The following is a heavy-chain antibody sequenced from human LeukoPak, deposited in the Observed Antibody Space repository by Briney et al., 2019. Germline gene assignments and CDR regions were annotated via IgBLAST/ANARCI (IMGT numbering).Heavy chain of an antibody. J-gene: IGHJ4*02. Sequence: PSETLSLTYAVYGGSFCEYYWSWIRQPPGKGLEWIGEINHSGSTNYNPSLKSRVTISLDTSKNQFSLKLSSVTAADTAVYYCARVFLQGLVCRVRGSLVTVSS. D-gene: IGHD6-19*01. CDR2: INHSGST. CDR1: GGSFCEYY. V-gene: IGHV4-34*01. CDR3: ARVFLQGLVC.